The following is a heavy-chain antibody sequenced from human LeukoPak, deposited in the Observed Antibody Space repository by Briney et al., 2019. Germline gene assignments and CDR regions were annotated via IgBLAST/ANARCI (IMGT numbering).Heavy chain of an antibody. D-gene: IGHD6-13*01. Sequence: GGSLRLSCAASGFTFSSYAMSWVRQAPGKGLEWVSAISGSGGSTYYADSVKGRFTISRGNSKNTLYLQMNSLRAEDTAVYYCAKGGGSSWSRYYYGMDVWGQGTTVTVSS. J-gene: IGHJ6*02. CDR2: ISGSGGST. CDR1: GFTFSSYA. CDR3: AKGGGSSWSRYYYGMDV. V-gene: IGHV3-23*01.